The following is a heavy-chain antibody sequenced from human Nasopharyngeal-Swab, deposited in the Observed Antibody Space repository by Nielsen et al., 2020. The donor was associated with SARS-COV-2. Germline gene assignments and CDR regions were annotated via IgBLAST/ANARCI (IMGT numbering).Heavy chain of an antibody. CDR2: INHSGST. J-gene: IGHJ4*02. Sequence: SETLSLTCAVYGGSFSDYYWSWIRQPPGKGLEWIGEINHSGSTNYNPSLKSRVTISLDTSKNQFSLKLSSVTAADTAVYYCARAVEMAAILDYWGQGTLVTVSS. V-gene: IGHV4-34*01. CDR3: ARAVEMAAILDY. CDR1: GGSFSDYY. D-gene: IGHD5-24*01.